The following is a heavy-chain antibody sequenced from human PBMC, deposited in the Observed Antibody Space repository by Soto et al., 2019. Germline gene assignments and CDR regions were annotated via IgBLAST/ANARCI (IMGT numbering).Heavy chain of an antibody. V-gene: IGHV1-2*04. CDR3: ARASVGYCSSTSCFGRWFDP. CDR1: GYTFTGYY. Sequence: ASVKVSCKASGYTFTGYYMHWVRQAPGQGLEWMGWINPNSGGTNYAQKFQGWVTMTRDTSISTAYMELSRLRSDDTAVYYCARASVGYCSSTSCFGRWFDPWGQGTLVTVSS. J-gene: IGHJ5*02. CDR2: INPNSGGT. D-gene: IGHD2-2*01.